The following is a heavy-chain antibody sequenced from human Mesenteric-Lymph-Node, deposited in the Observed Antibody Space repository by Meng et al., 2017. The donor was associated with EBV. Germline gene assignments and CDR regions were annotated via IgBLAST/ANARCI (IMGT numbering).Heavy chain of an antibody. CDR2: ISLSGSTI. V-gene: IGHV3-11*01. D-gene: IGHD6-13*01. CDR1: GFTFSDYY. J-gene: IGHJ4*02. Sequence: QVQLVESGGGLVKPGGSLRLSCAASGFTFSDYYMNWIRQAPGKGLEWVSYISLSGSTISYADSVKGRFTLSRDNAKNSLYLQMNSLRAEDTAVYYCARAESSSSFDYWGQGTLVTVSS. CDR3: ARAESSSSFDY.